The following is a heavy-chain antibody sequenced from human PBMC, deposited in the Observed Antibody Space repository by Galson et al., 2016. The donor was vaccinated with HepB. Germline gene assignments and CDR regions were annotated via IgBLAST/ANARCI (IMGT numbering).Heavy chain of an antibody. CDR1: GGSISSYY. D-gene: IGHD3-10*01. V-gene: IGHV4-59*01. J-gene: IGHJ6*02. Sequence: ETLSLTCTVSGGSISSYYWNWIRQPPEKELEWIGNTHYSGVTEYNPSLKGRATMSVDASRNQVSLKMTSVTAADTAVYYCVGEVGFFGEIVWGQGTTVTVSS. CDR3: VGEVGFFGEIV. CDR2: THYSGVT.